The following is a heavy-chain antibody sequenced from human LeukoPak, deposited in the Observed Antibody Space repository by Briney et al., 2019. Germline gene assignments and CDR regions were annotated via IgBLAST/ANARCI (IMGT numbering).Heavy chain of an antibody. CDR2: ISSSGSTI. Sequence: GGSLRLSCAASGFTFSSYEMNWVRQAPGKGLEWVSYISSSGSTIYYADSVRGRFTISRDNAKNSLYLQMNSLRAEDTAVYYCAELGITMIGGVWGKGTTVTISS. CDR3: AELGITMIGGV. D-gene: IGHD3-10*02. J-gene: IGHJ6*04. CDR1: GFTFSSYE. V-gene: IGHV3-48*03.